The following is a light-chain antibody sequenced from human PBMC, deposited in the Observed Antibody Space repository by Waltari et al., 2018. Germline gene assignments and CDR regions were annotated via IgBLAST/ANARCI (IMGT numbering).Light chain of an antibody. CDR1: SSDVGGYNF. V-gene: IGLV2-11*01. CDR2: DCK. CDR3: WSYVGGNTYWV. Sequence: QSALAQPRSMSGSPGQSVAISCTATSSDVGGYNFVSWYQQHPDKAPKPIIYDCKQRPAGVPDRFSGSKAGNTASLTISGLQAEDEAHYYCWSYVGGNTYWVFGGGTKLTV. J-gene: IGLJ3*02.